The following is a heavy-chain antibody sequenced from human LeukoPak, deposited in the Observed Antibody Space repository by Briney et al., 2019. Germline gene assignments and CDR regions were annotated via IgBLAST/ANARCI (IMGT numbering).Heavy chain of an antibody. Sequence: GASVKVSCKASGYTFTSYGISWVRQAPGQGLEWMGWISAYNGNTNYAQKLQDRVTMTTDTSTSTVYMELRSLRSDDTAVYYCAREGGYSSSYDFWGQGTLATVSS. CDR1: GYTFTSYG. CDR2: ISAYNGNT. D-gene: IGHD6-6*01. J-gene: IGHJ4*02. V-gene: IGHV1-18*01. CDR3: AREGGYSSSYDF.